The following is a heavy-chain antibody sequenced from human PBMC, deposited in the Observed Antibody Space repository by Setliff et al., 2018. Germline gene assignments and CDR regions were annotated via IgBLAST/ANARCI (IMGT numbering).Heavy chain of an antibody. J-gene: IGHJ5*02. CDR3: ARAGPTVTFFRVLVISWWDP. V-gene: IGHV4-61*09. Sequence: PSETLSLTCTVSGDSISSGSYYWTWIRQPAGKGLEWIGHFHTGGSTNYNRSLRGRVSISVDTSKNQFSLKLSSVTAADTATYYCARAGPTVTFFRVLVISWWDPWGQGSLVTSPQ. CDR1: GDSISSGSYY. D-gene: IGHD3-3*01. CDR2: FHTGGST.